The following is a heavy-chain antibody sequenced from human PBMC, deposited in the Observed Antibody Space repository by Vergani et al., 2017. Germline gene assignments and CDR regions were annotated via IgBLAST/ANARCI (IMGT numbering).Heavy chain of an antibody. V-gene: IGHV3-23*01. CDR2: ISGSGGST. D-gene: IGHD2-2*01. Sequence: EVQLLESGGGLVQPGGSLRLSCAASGFTFSSYAMSWVRQAPGKGLEWVSAISGSGGSTYYADSVKGRFTISSDNSKNTLYLQMNSLRAEDTAVYYCANWQYQLLPLDYWGQGTLVTVSS. CDR1: GFTFSSYA. J-gene: IGHJ4*02. CDR3: ANWQYQLLPLDY.